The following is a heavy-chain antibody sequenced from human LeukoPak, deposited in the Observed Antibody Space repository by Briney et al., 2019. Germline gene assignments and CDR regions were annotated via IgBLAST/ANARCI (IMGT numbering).Heavy chain of an antibody. D-gene: IGHD3-10*02. CDR2: ISGSGGST. CDR1: GFTFSNAW. J-gene: IGHJ4*02. V-gene: IGHV3-23*01. CDR3: AKDRSSGYVRVLDY. Sequence: GGSLRLSCAASGFTFSNAWMSWVRQAPGKGLEWVSAISGSGGSTYYADSVKGRFTISRDNSKNTLYLQMNSLRAEDTAVYYCAKDRSSGYVRVLDYWGQGTLVTVSS.